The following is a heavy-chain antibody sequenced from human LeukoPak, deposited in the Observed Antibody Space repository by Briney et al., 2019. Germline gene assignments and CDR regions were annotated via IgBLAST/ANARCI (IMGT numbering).Heavy chain of an antibody. J-gene: IGHJ4*02. D-gene: IGHD1-1*01. CDR2: MNPNSGNT. V-gene: IGHV1-8*01. Sequence: GASVKVSCKASRYTFTTYNINWVRQAPGQGLEWMGWMNPNSGNTGYAQKFQGRVTMTRDTSMSTAYIELRSLTSQDTAVYYCARGDTWNARWDHWAQGTLVAVSS. CDR1: RYTFTTYN. CDR3: ARGDTWNARWDH.